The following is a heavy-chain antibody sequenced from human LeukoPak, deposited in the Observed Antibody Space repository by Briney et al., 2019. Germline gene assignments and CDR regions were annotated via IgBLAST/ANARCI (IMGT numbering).Heavy chain of an antibody. D-gene: IGHD3-22*01. J-gene: IGHJ4*02. Sequence: PGGSLRLSCAASEFTFSSYAMSWVRQAPGKGLEWVSAISGSGGSTYYADSVKGRFTISRDNSKNTLYLQMNSLRAEDTAVYYCAKDHYYDSSGYYRFDYWGQGTLVTVSS. CDR3: AKDHYYDSSGYYRFDY. V-gene: IGHV3-23*01. CDR2: ISGSGGST. CDR1: EFTFSSYA.